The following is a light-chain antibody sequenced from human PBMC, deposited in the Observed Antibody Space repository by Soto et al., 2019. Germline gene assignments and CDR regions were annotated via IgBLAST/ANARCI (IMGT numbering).Light chain of an antibody. CDR2: SVT. J-gene: IGLJ1*01. Sequence: QSVLTQPRSVSGSPGQSVTISCTGTSSDVGGYDYVSWYQQHPGKAPKLMIYSVTKRPSGVPDRFSGSRSGNTASLTISGLQAEDDADYYCCSYAGTYTFYVFGTG. CDR1: SSDVGGYDY. CDR3: CSYAGTYTFYV. V-gene: IGLV2-11*01.